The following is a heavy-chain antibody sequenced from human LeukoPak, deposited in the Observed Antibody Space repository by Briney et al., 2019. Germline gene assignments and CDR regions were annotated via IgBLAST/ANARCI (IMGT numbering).Heavy chain of an antibody. CDR2: IYYSGST. V-gene: IGHV4-59*01. CDR3: ARGWYSSGWYSDY. Sequence: SETLSLTCTVSGGSISSYYWSWIRQPPGKGLEWIGYIYYSGSTSYNPSLKSRVTISVDTSKNQFSLKLSSVTAADTAVYYCARGWYSSGWYSDYWGQGTLVTVSS. CDR1: GGSISSYY. D-gene: IGHD6-19*01. J-gene: IGHJ4*02.